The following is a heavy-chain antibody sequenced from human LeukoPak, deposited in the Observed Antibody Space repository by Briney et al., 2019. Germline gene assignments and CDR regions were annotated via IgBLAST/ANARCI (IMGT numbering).Heavy chain of an antibody. CDR3: ARLFKVVPAAIHP. D-gene: IGHD2-2*01. CDR1: GFTVSSNY. J-gene: IGHJ1*01. CDR2: IYSGGST. V-gene: IGHV3-53*01. Sequence: GGSLTQSCAASGFTVSSNYISCVRQAPGKGLEWVSVIYSGGSTYYADSVKGRLTISRDNSKYTLYLQMNSLRAEDTAVYYCARLFKVVPAAIHPWGRNTGVSVSS.